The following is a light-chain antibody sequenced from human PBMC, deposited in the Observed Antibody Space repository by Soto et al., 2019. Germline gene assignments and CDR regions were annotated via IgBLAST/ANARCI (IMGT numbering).Light chain of an antibody. Sequence: QSALTQPASVSGSPGQSITISCTGASSDVGGYNYVSWYQQHPGKVPKLIIYEVRNRPSGVSDRFSGSKSGNTASLTISGLQAEDEADYYCSSYTSITTLDVVFGGGTKLTVL. CDR3: SSYTSITTLDVV. V-gene: IGLV2-14*01. CDR2: EVR. J-gene: IGLJ2*01. CDR1: SSDVGGYNY.